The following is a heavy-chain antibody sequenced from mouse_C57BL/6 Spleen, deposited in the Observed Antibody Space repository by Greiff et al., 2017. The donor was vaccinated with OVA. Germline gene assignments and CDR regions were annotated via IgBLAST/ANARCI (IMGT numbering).Heavy chain of an antibody. CDR1: GFSFNTYA. J-gene: IGHJ1*03. CDR2: IRSKSNNYAT. D-gene: IGHD4-1*01. Sequence: GGGLVQPKGSLKLSCAASGFSFNTYAMNWVRQAPGKGLEWVARIRSKSNNYATYYADSVKDRFTISRDDSESMLYLQMNNVKTEDTAMYYCVRRGLGGGYFDVWGTGTTVTVSS. CDR3: VRRGLGGGYFDV. V-gene: IGHV10-1*01.